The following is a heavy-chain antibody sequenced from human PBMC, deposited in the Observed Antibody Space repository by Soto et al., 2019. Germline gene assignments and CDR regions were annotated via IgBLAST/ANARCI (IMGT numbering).Heavy chain of an antibody. CDR3: ARVFEYSSSYYYYYGMDV. Sequence: ASVKVSCKASGYTFTSYDINWVRQATGQGLEWMGWMNPNSGNTGYAQKFQGRVTMTRNISISTAYMELSSLRSEDTAVYYCARVFEYSSSYYYYYGMDVWGQGTTVTVSS. J-gene: IGHJ6*02. D-gene: IGHD6-6*01. CDR2: MNPNSGNT. CDR1: GYTFTSYD. V-gene: IGHV1-8*01.